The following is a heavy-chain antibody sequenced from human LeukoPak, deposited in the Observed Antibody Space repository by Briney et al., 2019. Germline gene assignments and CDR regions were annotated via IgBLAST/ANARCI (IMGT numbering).Heavy chain of an antibody. CDR3: GRRAGDYSHPYDY. J-gene: IGHJ4*02. V-gene: IGHV3-53*01. Sequence: GGSLRLSCTVSGFTVSSNSMGWVRQAPGKGLEWVSYIYSGGNTHNPNSVKGRFTICRDNSKNTLYLQMNTPKAEDTAVYYCGRRAGDYSHPYDYWGQGTLVTVSS. D-gene: IGHD3-22*01. CDR2: IYSGGNT. CDR1: GFTVSSNS.